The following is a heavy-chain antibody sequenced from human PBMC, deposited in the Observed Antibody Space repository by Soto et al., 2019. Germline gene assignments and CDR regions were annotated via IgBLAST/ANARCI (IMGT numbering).Heavy chain of an antibody. J-gene: IGHJ4*02. Sequence: PSETLSLTCTVSGGSISGHYWSWIRQPPGKGLEWIGYIYFTGSINYNPSLKSRVTILLDTSKNQFSLKLSSVTAADTAVYYCARQRSGYSNSYDYWGQGTXVTVSS. V-gene: IGHV4-59*08. CDR2: IYFTGSI. CDR3: ARQRSGYSNSYDY. D-gene: IGHD5-12*01. CDR1: GGSISGHY.